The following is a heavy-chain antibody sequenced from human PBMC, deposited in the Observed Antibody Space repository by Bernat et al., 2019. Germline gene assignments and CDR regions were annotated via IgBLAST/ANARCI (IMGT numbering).Heavy chain of an antibody. Sequence: QVQLVQSGAEVKKPGASVKVSCKASGYTFTGYYMHGVRQAPGQGLEWMGWINPNSGGTNYAQKFQGWVTMTRDTSISTAYMELSRLRSDDTAVYYCARDEDDFWSGYYLNWGQGTLVTVSS. D-gene: IGHD3-3*01. CDR2: INPNSGGT. CDR3: ARDEDDFWSGYYLN. CDR1: GYTFTGYY. J-gene: IGHJ4*01. V-gene: IGHV1-2*04.